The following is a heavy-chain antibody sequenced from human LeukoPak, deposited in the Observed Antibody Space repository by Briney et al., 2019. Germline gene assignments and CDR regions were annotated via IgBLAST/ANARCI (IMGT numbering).Heavy chain of an antibody. CDR3: ARSGSTGYSLDY. D-gene: IGHD3-22*01. Sequence: ASVKVSCKASEYSFTGYFIHWLRQAPGHGLEWMGCIDPNSGDTKYAQKFQGRVSMPRDTSTRTAYMELSRLRSDDTAVYFCARSGSTGYSLDYWGQGTLVTVSS. V-gene: IGHV1-2*02. CDR2: IDPNSGDT. CDR1: EYSFTGYF. J-gene: IGHJ4*02.